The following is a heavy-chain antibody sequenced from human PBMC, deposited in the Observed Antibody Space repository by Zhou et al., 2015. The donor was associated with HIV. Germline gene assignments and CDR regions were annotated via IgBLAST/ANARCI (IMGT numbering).Heavy chain of an antibody. J-gene: IGHJ6*02. CDR2: IIPIFGTA. V-gene: IGHV1-69*01. D-gene: IGHD2-15*01. CDR1: GGTFSSYA. CDR3: ARDYLGYCSGGSCYPTYYYYGMDV. Sequence: QVQLVQSGAEVKKPGSSVKVSCKASGGTFSSYAISWVRQAPGQGLEWMGGIIPIFGTANYAQKFQGRVTITADESTSTAYMELSSLRSEDTAVYYCARDYLGYCSGGSCYPTYYYYGMDVWGQGTTVTVSS.